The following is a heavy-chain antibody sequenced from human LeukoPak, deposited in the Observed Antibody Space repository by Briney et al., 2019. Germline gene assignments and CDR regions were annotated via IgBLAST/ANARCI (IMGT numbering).Heavy chain of an antibody. V-gene: IGHV4-34*01. CDR2: INHSGST. J-gene: IGHJ4*02. D-gene: IGHD3-10*01. Sequence: PSETLSLTCAVYGGSFSGYYWSWIRQPPGKGLEWIGEINHSGSTNYNPSLKSRVTISVDTSKSQFSLKLSSVTAADTAVYYCARGLLLWFGESIPIFDYWGQGTLVTVSS. CDR1: GGSFSGYY. CDR3: ARGLLLWFGESIPIFDY.